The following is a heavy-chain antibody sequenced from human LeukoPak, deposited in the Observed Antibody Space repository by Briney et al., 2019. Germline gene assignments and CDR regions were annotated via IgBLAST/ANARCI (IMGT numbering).Heavy chain of an antibody. CDR3: GKYLQTTVGANDY. D-gene: IGHD1-26*01. CDR1: GFTFSDYN. Sequence: GGSLRLSCAASGFTFSDYNMNWVRQAPGKGLEWVSVISGSGGATFYGDSVQGRFTISRDNSRDTLYLQMSSLRAEDTAVYYCGKYLQTTVGANDYWGQGTLVTVSS. CDR2: ISGSGGAT. J-gene: IGHJ4*02. V-gene: IGHV3-23*01.